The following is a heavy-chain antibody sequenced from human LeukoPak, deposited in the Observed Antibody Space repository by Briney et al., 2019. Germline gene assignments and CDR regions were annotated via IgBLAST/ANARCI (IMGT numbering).Heavy chain of an antibody. J-gene: IGHJ4*02. V-gene: IGHV1-69*04. D-gene: IGHD5-18*01. CDR1: GYTFTSYA. CDR2: IIPILGIA. CDR3: ARDPAGGYSYGYPSN. Sequence: ASVKVSCKASGYTFTSYAMHWVRQAPGQGLEWMGRIIPILGIANYAQKFQGRVTITADKSTSTAYMELSSLRSEDTAVYYCARDPAGGYSYGYPSNWGQGTLVTVSS.